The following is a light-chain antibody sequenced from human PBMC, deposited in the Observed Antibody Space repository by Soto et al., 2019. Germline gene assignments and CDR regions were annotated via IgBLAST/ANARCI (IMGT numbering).Light chain of an antibody. V-gene: IGKV3-20*01. CDR3: QQYGNSPPIT. Sequence: ELVLTQTQGTLSLSPGERCTLSCRASQSVSSNYLAWYQQKPGQAPXLXXYGASTRATGIPDRFSGIVSGTDFTLTIRGLEPEDFAVYYCQQYGNSPPITFGGGTKVDI. CDR2: GAS. J-gene: IGKJ4*01. CDR1: QSVSSNY.